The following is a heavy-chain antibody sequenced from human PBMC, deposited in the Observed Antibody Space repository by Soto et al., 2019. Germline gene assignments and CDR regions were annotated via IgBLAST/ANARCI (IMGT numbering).Heavy chain of an antibody. CDR1: GGSISTYY. V-gene: IGHV4-59*01. Sequence: SETLSLTCTVSGGSISTYYWSWIRQSPGKGLEWIGFVLYTGSTNYNPSLKSRVTVSLDTSKNQFSLQLISVTAADTAVYYCARERPYYWFDYWGQGTPVTVSS. J-gene: IGHJ4*02. D-gene: IGHD3-22*01. CDR3: ARERPYYWFDY. CDR2: VLYTGST.